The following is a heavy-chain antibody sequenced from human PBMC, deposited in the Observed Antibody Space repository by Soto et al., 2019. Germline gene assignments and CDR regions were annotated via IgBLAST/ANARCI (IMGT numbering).Heavy chain of an antibody. J-gene: IGHJ6*02. V-gene: IGHV4-30-2*01. CDR2: IYPSGSA. D-gene: IGHD3-9*01. CDR3: ASEILPYGMDV. CDR1: CGSINSGGYS. Sequence: PSHTLSLTCGVSCGSINSGGYSWSWIRQTPGRGLEWIGHIYPSGSANYSPSLTTRVTISVDRSMNHFSLNLGSVTAADTAGDYCASEILPYGMDVWGPGTKVTVS.